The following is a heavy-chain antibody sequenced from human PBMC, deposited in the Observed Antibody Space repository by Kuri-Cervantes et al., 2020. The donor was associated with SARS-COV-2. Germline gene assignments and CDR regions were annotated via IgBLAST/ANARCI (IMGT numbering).Heavy chain of an antibody. D-gene: IGHD6-19*01. Sequence: ESLKISCAVYGGSFSGYFWTWIRQPPGKGLEWIGEISHSGSTNYSPSPKSRVTMSVDPSKNQFSLQLSSVTAADTAVYYCARGLKAVAGEYYFDYWGQGTLVTVSS. CDR2: ISHSGST. CDR3: ARGLKAVAGEYYFDY. V-gene: IGHV4-34*01. CDR1: GGSFSGYF. J-gene: IGHJ4*02.